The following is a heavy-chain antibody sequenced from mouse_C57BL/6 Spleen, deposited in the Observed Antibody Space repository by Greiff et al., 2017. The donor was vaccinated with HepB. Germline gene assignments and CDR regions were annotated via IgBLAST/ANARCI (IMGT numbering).Heavy chain of an antibody. V-gene: IGHV1-18*01. D-gene: IGHD1-1*01. Sequence: EVKLQESGPELVKPGASVKIPCKASGYTFTDYNMDWVKQSHGKSLEWIGDINPNNGGTIYNQKFKGKATLTVDKSSSTAYMELRSLTSEDTAVYYCARLDTTVVAHYAMDYWGQGTSVTVSS. CDR1: GYTFTDYN. CDR2: INPNNGGT. J-gene: IGHJ4*01. CDR3: ARLDTTVVAHYAMDY.